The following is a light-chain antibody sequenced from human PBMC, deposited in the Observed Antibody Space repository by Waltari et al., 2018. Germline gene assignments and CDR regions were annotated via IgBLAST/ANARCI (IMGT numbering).Light chain of an antibody. Sequence: QAGLTQPPSVSKALRQTATLICSGNSNNVGYQGAVWLQQHQGHPPKLLSYRDNSRPSGISERFSASRSGTTASLTITGLQPEDEADFYCSAWDRSLTSWVFGGGTKLTVL. V-gene: IGLV10-54*04. CDR2: RDN. CDR3: SAWDRSLTSWV. J-gene: IGLJ3*02. CDR1: SNNVGYQG.